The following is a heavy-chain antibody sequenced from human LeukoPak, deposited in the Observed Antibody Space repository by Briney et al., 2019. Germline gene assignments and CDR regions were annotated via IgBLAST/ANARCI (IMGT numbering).Heavy chain of an antibody. CDR1: GFTFSSYA. Sequence: GGSLRLSCSASGFTFSSYAMHWVRQAPGKGLECVSAITGDGGRTYYADSVKGRFTISRDNSKNTLYLQMNSLRAEDTAVYYCVKDPFYGGNPLYYFDHWGQGTQVTVSS. J-gene: IGHJ4*02. CDR2: ITGDGGRT. CDR3: VKDPFYGGNPLYYFDH. D-gene: IGHD4-23*01. V-gene: IGHV3-64D*06.